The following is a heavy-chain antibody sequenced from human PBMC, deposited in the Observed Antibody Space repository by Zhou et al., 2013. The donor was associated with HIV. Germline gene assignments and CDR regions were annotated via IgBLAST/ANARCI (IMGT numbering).Heavy chain of an antibody. V-gene: IGHV1-69*05. CDR2: IIPIYGTP. CDR3: AGVRGIARRGHFDS. J-gene: IGHJ4*02. Sequence: QVQLVQSGAEVKKPGSSVKVSCKGFVPHGISWVRQAPGQGLEWMGGIIPIYGTPTYAQNFRGRVALTTDESTRTAYMELSSLRSEDTAVYFCAGVRGIARRGHFDSWGQGTLVTVSS. CDR1: VPHG. D-gene: IGHD6-13*01.